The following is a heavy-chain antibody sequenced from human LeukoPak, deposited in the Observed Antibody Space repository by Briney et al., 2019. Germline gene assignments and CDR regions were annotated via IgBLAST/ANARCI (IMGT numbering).Heavy chain of an antibody. D-gene: IGHD1-26*01. CDR1: GFTFSNYA. CDR2: ISGGGSNT. Sequence: PGRSLRLSCAASGFTFSNYAMNWVRQAPGKGLEWVSSISGGGSNTYYADSVKGRLTISRDNSKNTLYLQMNSLRAEDAAVYYCARGGSYLSAFDIWGQGTMVTVSS. J-gene: IGHJ3*02. CDR3: ARGGSYLSAFDI. V-gene: IGHV3-23*01.